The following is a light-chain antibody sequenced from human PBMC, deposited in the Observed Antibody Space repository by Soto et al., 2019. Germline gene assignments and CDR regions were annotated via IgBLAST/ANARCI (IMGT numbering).Light chain of an antibody. V-gene: IGKV4-1*01. Sequence: DIVMTQSPDSLAVSLGERATINCKSSQRVLYSSNNKNYLAWYQQKPGQPPKLLIYWASTRESGVPDRFSGSGSGTEFTLTISSLQPDDFATYYCQQYNSYPWTFGQGTKVDIK. J-gene: IGKJ1*01. CDR1: QRVLYSSNNKNY. CDR2: WAS. CDR3: QQYNSYPWT.